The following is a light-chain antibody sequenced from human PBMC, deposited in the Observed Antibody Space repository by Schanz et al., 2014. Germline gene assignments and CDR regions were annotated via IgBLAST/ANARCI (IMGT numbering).Light chain of an antibody. CDR2: DAS. Sequence: EIVLTQSPGTLSLSPGERATLSCRASQSVSSYLTWYQQKPGQAPRLLIYDASNRATGIPARFSGSGSGTEFTLTISSLQSEDFAVYYCQQYNNWPWTFGQGTKVEIK. J-gene: IGKJ1*01. CDR1: QSVSSY. CDR3: QQYNNWPWT. V-gene: IGKV3D-15*01.